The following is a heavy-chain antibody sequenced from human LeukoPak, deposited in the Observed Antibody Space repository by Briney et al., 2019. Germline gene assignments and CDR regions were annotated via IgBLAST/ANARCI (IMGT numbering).Heavy chain of an antibody. CDR3: ARRPKHYDSSGYSASSDY. D-gene: IGHD3-22*01. CDR1: GGSFSGYY. V-gene: IGHV4-34*01. CDR2: INHIGST. J-gene: IGHJ4*02. Sequence: SETLSLTCAVYGGSFSGYYWSWIRQPPGKGLEWIGEINHIGSTNYNPSLKSRVTISVDTSKNQFSLKLSSVTDADTAVYYCARRPKHYDSSGYSASSDYWGQGTLVTVSS.